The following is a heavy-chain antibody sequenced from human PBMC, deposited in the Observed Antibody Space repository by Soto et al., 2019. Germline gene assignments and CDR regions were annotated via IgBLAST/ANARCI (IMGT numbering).Heavy chain of an antibody. Sequence: QVQLVESGGGVVQPGRSLRLSCAASGFTFSSYAMDWVSQAPGKWLECVAVISYDGSNKYYADSVKGRFTISRDNSKNTLYLQMNSLRAEDTAVYYCAKEVYGDYGSGDAFDIWGQGTMVTVSS. CDR2: ISYDGSNK. CDR1: GFTFSSYA. CDR3: AKEVYGDYGSGDAFDI. J-gene: IGHJ3*02. D-gene: IGHD4-17*01. V-gene: IGHV3-30-3*02.